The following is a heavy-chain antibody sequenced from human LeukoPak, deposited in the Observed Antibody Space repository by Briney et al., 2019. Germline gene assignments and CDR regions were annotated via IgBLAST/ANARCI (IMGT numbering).Heavy chain of an antibody. Sequence: GGSLRLSCAASGFTFSDYYMSWIRQAPGKGLEWVSSSGSTIYYADSVKGRFTISRDNAKNSLYLQMNSLRAEDTAVYYRASPERAYGFTADVWGKGTTVTISS. J-gene: IGHJ6*04. CDR2: SSGSTI. D-gene: IGHD3-10*01. CDR3: ASPERAYGFTADV. CDR1: GFTFSDYY. V-gene: IGHV3-11*01.